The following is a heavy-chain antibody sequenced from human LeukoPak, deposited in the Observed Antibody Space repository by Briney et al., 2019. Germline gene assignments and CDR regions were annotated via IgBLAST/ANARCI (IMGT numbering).Heavy chain of an antibody. D-gene: IGHD3-10*01. CDR3: AKDFCPYGSGRCYYYGMDV. Sequence: GRSLRLSCAASGFTFSSYGMHWVRQAPGKGLEGVAVISYDGSNKYYADSVKGRFTISRDNSKNTLYLQMNSLRAEDTAVYHCAKDFCPYGSGRCYYYGMDVWGQGTTVTASS. CDR1: GFTFSSYG. J-gene: IGHJ6*02. CDR2: ISYDGSNK. V-gene: IGHV3-30*18.